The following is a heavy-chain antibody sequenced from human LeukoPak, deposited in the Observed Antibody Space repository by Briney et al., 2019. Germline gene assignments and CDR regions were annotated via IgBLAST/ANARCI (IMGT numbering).Heavy chain of an antibody. V-gene: IGHV3-21*01. CDR2: ISSSSSYI. Sequence: GGSLRLSCAASGFTFSSYSMNWVRQARGKGLEWVSSISSSSSYIYYADSVKGRFTISRDNAKNSLYLQMNSLRAEDTAVYYCATSIGGEGYYFDYWGQGTLVTVSS. CDR1: GFTFSSYS. J-gene: IGHJ4*02. CDR3: ATSIGGEGYYFDY. D-gene: IGHD2-21*01.